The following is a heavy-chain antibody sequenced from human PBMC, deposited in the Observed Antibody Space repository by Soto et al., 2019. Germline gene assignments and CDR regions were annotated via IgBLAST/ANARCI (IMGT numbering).Heavy chain of an antibody. CDR1: GGSISSGGYY. CDR2: IYYSGST. V-gene: IGHV4-31*03. Sequence: TLSLTCTVSGGSISSGGYYWSWIRQHPGKGLEWIGYIYYSGSTYYNPSLKSRVTISVDTSKNQFSLKLSSVTAADTAVYYCARDRGYCSSTSCYTERYNWFDPWGQGTLVTVSS. D-gene: IGHD2-2*02. CDR3: ARDRGYCSSTSCYTERYNWFDP. J-gene: IGHJ5*02.